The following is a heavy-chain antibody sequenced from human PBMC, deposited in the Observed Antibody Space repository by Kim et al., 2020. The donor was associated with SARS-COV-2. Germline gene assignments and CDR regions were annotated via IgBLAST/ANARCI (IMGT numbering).Heavy chain of an antibody. CDR3: AALDTVQVPGGI. Sequence: EVDSVKGRFTRSRDNAKNSLYLQMGRLRTEDTAIYYCAALDTVQVPGGIWGQGTLVTVSS. J-gene: IGHJ4*02. D-gene: IGHD3-10*01. V-gene: IGHV3-7*01.